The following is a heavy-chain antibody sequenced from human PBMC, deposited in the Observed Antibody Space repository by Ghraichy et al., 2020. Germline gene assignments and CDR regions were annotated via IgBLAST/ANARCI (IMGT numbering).Heavy chain of an antibody. CDR3: AKDRDRIAAPLYPFDY. D-gene: IGHD6-6*01. J-gene: IGHJ4*02. V-gene: IGHV3-23*01. Sequence: GGSLRLSCAASGFTFGYYAMSWVRQAPGEGLEWVSAITTGGGSTFYADSVKGRFTISRDNSKNTLYLQMNSLRAEDTAVYYCAKDRDRIAAPLYPFDYWGQGTLVTVSS. CDR1: GFTFGYYA. CDR2: ITTGGGST.